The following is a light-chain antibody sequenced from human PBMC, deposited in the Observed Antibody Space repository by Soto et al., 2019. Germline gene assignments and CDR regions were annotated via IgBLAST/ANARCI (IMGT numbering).Light chain of an antibody. V-gene: IGLV1-40*01. CDR2: GNT. CDR3: QSHDSSLNSWV. J-gene: IGLJ3*02. Sequence: QSVLTQPPSMSGAPGPRVTISCTASSSNIGAGYDVHWYQLLPGTAPKLLIYGNTNRPSGVPDRFSGSKSGTSASLAITGLRAEDEADYYCQSHDSSLNSWVFGGGTKLTVL. CDR1: SSNIGAGYD.